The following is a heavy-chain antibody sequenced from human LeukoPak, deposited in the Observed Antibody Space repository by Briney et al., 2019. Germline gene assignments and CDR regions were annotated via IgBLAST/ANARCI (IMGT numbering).Heavy chain of an antibody. CDR3: ARESYCSGGSCYSGRAFDI. CDR2: INTDGSKT. CDR1: GFTFSSYW. Sequence: GGSLRLSCAASGFTFSSYWMHWVRQAPGKGLVWVPRINTDGSKTTYADSVKGRFTMSRDSAKNTLYLQMNSPRAEDTAVYYCARESYCSGGSCYSGRAFDIWGQGTMVTVSS. V-gene: IGHV3-74*01. J-gene: IGHJ3*02. D-gene: IGHD2-15*01.